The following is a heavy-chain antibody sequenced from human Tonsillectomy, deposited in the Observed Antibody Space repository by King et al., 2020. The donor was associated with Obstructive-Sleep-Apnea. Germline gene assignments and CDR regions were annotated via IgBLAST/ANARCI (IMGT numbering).Heavy chain of an antibody. CDR1: GFTFEDYA. CDR3: ATDMDWRFLVIGLDH. D-gene: IGHD3-3*01. Sequence: VQLVESGGGLAQPGRSLRLSCAASGFTFEDYAMHWVRQAPGKGLEWVSAISWNSGTIGYADSVKGRFTISRDNAKNSLYLQMNSLRAEDTALYYCATDMDWRFLVIGLDHWGQGTLVTVSS. V-gene: IGHV3-9*01. J-gene: IGHJ5*02. CDR2: ISWNSGTI.